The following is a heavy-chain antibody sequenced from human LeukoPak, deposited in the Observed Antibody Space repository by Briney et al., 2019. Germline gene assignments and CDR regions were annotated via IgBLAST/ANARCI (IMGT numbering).Heavy chain of an antibody. CDR3: ARKGRQYSSSVEDY. J-gene: IGHJ4*02. CDR2: IYHSGST. CDR1: GYSISSGYY. Sequence: SETLSLTCTVSGYSISSGYYWGWIRQPPGKGLEWIGSIYHSGSTYYNPSLKSRVTISVDTSKNQFSLKLSSVTAADTAVYYCARKGRQYSSSVEDYWGQGTLVTVSS. V-gene: IGHV4-38-2*02. D-gene: IGHD6-6*01.